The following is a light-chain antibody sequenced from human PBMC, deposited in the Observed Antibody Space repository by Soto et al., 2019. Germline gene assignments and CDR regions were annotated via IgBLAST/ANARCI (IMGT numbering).Light chain of an antibody. CDR3: MHGSYWRPK. V-gene: IGKV2-30*01. CDR1: QSLVYSDGNTY. CDR2: EVS. Sequence: EVVMTQSPLSLPVTLGQPASISCRSSQSLVYSDGNTYLSWFQQRPGQSPRRIIYEVSNRDSGVPERFSGSGSGTDFTQTISRVEARNVVGYSRMHGSYWRPKFGEGTEVEIK. J-gene: IGKJ1*01.